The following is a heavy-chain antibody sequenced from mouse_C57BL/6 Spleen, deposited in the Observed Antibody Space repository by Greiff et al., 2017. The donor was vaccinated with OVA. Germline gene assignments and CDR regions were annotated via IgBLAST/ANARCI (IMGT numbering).Heavy chain of an antibody. D-gene: IGHD1-1*01. V-gene: IGHV1-50*01. Sequence: VQLQQPGAELVKPGASVKLSCKASGYTFTSYWMQWVKQRPGQGLEWIGEIDPSDSYTNYNQKFKGKATLTVDTSSSTAYMQLSSLTSEDSAVYYCARGTTTVVRYFDYWGQGTTLTVSS. J-gene: IGHJ2*01. CDR2: IDPSDSYT. CDR3: ARGTTTVVRYFDY. CDR1: GYTFTSYW.